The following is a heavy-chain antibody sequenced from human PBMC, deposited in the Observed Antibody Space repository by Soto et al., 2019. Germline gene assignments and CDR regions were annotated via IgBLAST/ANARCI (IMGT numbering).Heavy chain of an antibody. D-gene: IGHD6-19*01. J-gene: IGHJ4*02. CDR1: GYSVSSGDFY. Sequence: PSETLSLTCSFSGYSVSSGDFYCSWTRQHPGKGLEWLGFIDPTGGDHYNPSLKSRLNILIDTSNNQFSLRLNSVTAADTAVYYCATGQVAGPKADEAYLEYWGLGRLVPVSS. CDR2: IDPTGGD. CDR3: ATGQVAGPKADEAYLEY. V-gene: IGHV4-31*03.